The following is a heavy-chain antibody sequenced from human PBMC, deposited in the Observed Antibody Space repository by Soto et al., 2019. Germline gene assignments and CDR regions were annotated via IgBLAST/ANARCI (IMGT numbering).Heavy chain of an antibody. D-gene: IGHD5-12*01. J-gene: IGHJ4*02. Sequence: QVQLVQSGTEVKKPGASVKVSCKASGYTFTNYDINWVRQATGQGLEWMGWMNPSTGNSGYAQKFHGRLTMTRNTSISTAYMELRSLRSQDTAVYYCARGISPRDGYNGHWCQGTLVTVSS. CDR2: MNPSTGNS. V-gene: IGHV1-8*01. CDR3: ARGISPRDGYNGH. CDR1: GYTFTNYD.